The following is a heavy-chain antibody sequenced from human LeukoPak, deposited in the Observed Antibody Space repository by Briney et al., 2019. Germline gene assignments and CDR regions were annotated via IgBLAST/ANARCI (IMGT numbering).Heavy chain of an antibody. D-gene: IGHD1-14*01. CDR2: ISGDGGST. Sequence: GGSMRLSCAASGFTFDEYAMHWVRQPPGKGLEWVSLISGDGGSTYSADSVKGRFTISRDNSKNSLYLQMDSLRTEDTAFYYCAKDLGPTGAAWFDPWGQGTLVTVSS. CDR3: AKDLGPTGAAWFDP. J-gene: IGHJ5*02. CDR1: GFTFDEYA. V-gene: IGHV3-43*02.